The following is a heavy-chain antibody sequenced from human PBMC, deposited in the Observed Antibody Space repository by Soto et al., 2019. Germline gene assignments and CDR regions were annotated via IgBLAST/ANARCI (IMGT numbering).Heavy chain of an antibody. CDR2: ISYDGSNK. Sequence: PGGSLRLSCAASGFTFSSYGMHWVRQAPGKGLEWVAVISYDGSNKYYADSVKGRFTISRDNSKNTLYLQMNSLRAEDTAVYYGAKEPRIRLPDWYFDLWGRGTLVTVSS. J-gene: IGHJ2*01. CDR3: AKEPRIRLPDWYFDL. CDR1: GFTFSSYG. D-gene: IGHD1-20*01. V-gene: IGHV3-30*18.